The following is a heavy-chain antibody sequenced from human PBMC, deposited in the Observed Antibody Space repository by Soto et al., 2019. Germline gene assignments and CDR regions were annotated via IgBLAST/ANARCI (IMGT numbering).Heavy chain of an antibody. CDR3: HTVVGIVVVPSALGVDY. CDR2: ISGSGGST. V-gene: IGHV3-23*01. D-gene: IGHD2-15*01. CDR1: GFTFSSYA. J-gene: IGHJ4*01. Sequence: GGSLRLSCAASGFTFSSYAMNWVRQAPGKGLEWVSAISGSGGSTYYAAPVKGRFTISRDDSKQTLHLQLNSLKTEDTAVYYCHTVVGIVVVPSALGVDYWGHGTLVTVSS.